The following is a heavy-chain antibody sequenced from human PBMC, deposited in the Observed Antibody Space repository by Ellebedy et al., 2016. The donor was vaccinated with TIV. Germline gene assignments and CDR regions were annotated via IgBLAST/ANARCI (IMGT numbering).Heavy chain of an antibody. CDR1: GFTFSSHT. CDR2: ISGSGDSA. Sequence: GESLKISCVASGFTFSSHTMGWVRQAPGKGLEWVSCISGSGDSATDADSVRGRFTISRDNSKNTGYLQMNSLRAEDTAVYYCARDGGVRGYSGYELWGQGTLVTVSS. D-gene: IGHD5-12*01. V-gene: IGHV3-23*01. CDR3: ARDGGVRGYSGYEL. J-gene: IGHJ4*02.